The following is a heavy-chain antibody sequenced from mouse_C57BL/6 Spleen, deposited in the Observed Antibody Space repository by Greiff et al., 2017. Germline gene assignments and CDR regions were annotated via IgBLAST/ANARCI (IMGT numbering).Heavy chain of an antibody. CDR1: GFTFSDYG. J-gene: IGHJ3*01. D-gene: IGHD2-4*01. V-gene: IGHV5-17*01. CDR3: ARGESYDYVPFAY. CDR2: ISSGSSTI. Sequence: EVMLVESGGGLVKPGGSLKLSCAASGFTFSDYGMHWVRQAPEKGLEWVAYISSGSSTIYYADTVKGRFTISRDNAKNTLFLQMTSLRSEDTAMYYCARGESYDYVPFAYWGQGTLVTVSA.